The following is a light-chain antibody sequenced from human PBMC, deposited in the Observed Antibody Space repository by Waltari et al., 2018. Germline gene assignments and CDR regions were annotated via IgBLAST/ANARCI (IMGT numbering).Light chain of an antibody. Sequence: IRMTLASSSLSASTGDRVTITCRARQGISSYLAWYQQRPGKAPKLLIYAASTLQSGVPSRFSGSGSGTDFTLTISYLQSEDFATYYCQQYYSYPPTFGQGTKVEIK. CDR2: AAS. J-gene: IGKJ1*01. CDR1: QGISSY. V-gene: IGKV1-8*01. CDR3: QQYYSYPPT.